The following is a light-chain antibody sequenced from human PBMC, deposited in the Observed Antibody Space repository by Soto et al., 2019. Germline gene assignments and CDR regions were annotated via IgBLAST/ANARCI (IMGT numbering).Light chain of an antibody. J-gene: IGKJ1*01. CDR1: QGVAND. CDR3: LQEHTFPWT. CDR2: AAS. Sequence: AIQMTQSPSSLSASVGDRITITCRASQGVANDLGWYQHKPGKAPNLLIYAASSLQSGVPSRFSGSGSGTDFTLTSSSLQPEDFATYYCLQEHTFPWTFGQGTKVEIK. V-gene: IGKV1-6*01.